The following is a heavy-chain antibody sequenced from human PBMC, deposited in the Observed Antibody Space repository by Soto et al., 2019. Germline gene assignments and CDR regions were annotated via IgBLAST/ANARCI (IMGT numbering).Heavy chain of an antibody. CDR3: GVVVVPAAVHY. CDR1: SASISATNW. V-gene: IGHV4-4*02. D-gene: IGHD2-2*01. CDR2: IYHSGST. J-gene: IGHJ4*02. Sequence: QVQLQESGPGLVKPSGTMSLTCAVSSASISATNWWSWVRQPPGKGLEWIGQIYHSGSTNYNPSLKSRVTISVDTSKNQFSLDLSSVTAADTAVYYRGVVVVPAAVHYWGQGTLVTVSS.